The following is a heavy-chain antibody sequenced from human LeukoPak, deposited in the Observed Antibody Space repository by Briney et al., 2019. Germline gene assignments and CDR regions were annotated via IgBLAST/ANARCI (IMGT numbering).Heavy chain of an antibody. CDR1: GFTFSSYW. Sequence: GGSLRPSCATSGFTFSSYWTSCVRQAQRKGLEWVANIKQEGSEKYYVDSVKGRFTISRDNAKNSLYLQMNSLRAEDTAVYYCASGRWELLLDYWGQGTLVTVSS. D-gene: IGHD1-26*01. V-gene: IGHV3-7*01. CDR3: ASGRWELLLDY. CDR2: IKQEGSEK. J-gene: IGHJ4*02.